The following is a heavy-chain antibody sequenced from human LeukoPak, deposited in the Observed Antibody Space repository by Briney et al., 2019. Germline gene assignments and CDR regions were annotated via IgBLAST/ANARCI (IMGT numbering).Heavy chain of an antibody. D-gene: IGHD6-13*01. V-gene: IGHV4-34*01. J-gene: IGHJ6*02. CDR1: GGSFSGYY. Sequence: SETLSLTCAVYGGSFSGYYWSWIRQPPGKGLEWIGEINHSGSTNYNPSLKSRVTISVDTSKNQFSLKLSSVTAADTAVYYCARAAYSSSWYYYYYGMDVWGQGTTVTVSS. CDR3: ARAAYSSSWYYYYYGMDV. CDR2: INHSGST.